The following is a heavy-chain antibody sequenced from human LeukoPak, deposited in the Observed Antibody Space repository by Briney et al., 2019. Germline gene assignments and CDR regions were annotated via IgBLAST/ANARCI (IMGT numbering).Heavy chain of an antibody. J-gene: IGHJ5*02. V-gene: IGHV3-11*01. CDR3: ATDGAGFDT. Sequence: KPGGSLRLSCAASGFTFNDYYMSWIRQAPGKGLEWLSYINIGGTNTHYADSVKGRFTIPRDNAKKSLYLEMNNLRAEDTAVYYCATDGAGFDTWGQGVLVTVSS. CDR2: INIGGTNT. CDR1: GFTFNDYY.